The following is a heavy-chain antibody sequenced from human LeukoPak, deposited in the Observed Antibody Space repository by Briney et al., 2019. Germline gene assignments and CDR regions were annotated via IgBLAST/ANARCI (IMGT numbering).Heavy chain of an antibody. D-gene: IGHD6-13*01. CDR2: ISSSSSYI. J-gene: IGHJ2*01. V-gene: IGHV3-21*01. CDR3: ARGPSRAVGYFDL. Sequence: GGSLRLSCAASGFTFSSYSMNWVRQAPGKGLEWVSSISSSSSYIYYADSVKGRFTISRDNAKNSLYLQMNSLRAEDTAVYYCARGPSRAVGYFDLWGRGTLVTVSS. CDR1: GFTFSSYS.